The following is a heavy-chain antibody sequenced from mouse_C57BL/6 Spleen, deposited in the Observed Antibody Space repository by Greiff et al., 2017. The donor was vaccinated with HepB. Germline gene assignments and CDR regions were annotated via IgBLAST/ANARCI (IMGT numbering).Heavy chain of an antibody. V-gene: IGHV2-2*01. D-gene: IGHD1-1*01. CDR3: ARNPDYYGSSPAWFAY. CDR2: IWSGGST. Sequence: QVQLQQSGPGLVQPSQSLSITCTVSGFSLTSYGVHWVRQSPGKGLEWLGVIWSGGSTDYNAAFISRLSISKDHSKSQVFFKMNSLQADDTAIYYCARNPDYYGSSPAWFAYWGQGTLVTVSA. J-gene: IGHJ3*01. CDR1: GFSLTSYG.